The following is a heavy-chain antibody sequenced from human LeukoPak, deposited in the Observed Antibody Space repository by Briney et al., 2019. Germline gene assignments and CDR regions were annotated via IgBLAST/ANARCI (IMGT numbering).Heavy chain of an antibody. CDR2: IKQDGSEK. CDR3: ARASDFLYDGMDV. CDR1: GFTFSSYW. V-gene: IGHV3-7*01. D-gene: IGHD3-3*01. Sequence: GGSLRLSCAASGFTFSSYWMSWVRQAPGKGLEWVANIKQDGSEKYYVDSVKGRFTISRDNAKNSLYLQMNSLRAEDTAVYYCARASDFLYDGMDVWGQGTMVTVSS. J-gene: IGHJ6*02.